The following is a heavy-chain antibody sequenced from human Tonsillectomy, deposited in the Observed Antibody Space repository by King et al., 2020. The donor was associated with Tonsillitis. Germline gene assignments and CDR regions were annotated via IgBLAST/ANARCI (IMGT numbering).Heavy chain of an antibody. CDR3: ARVRVVAESDAFDI. CDR2: IKQDGSEK. Sequence: VQLVESGGGLVQPGGSLRLSCAASGFTFSSYWMSWVRQAPGKGLEWVANIKQDGSEKYYVDSVKGRFTISRDNAKNSLYLQMNSLRAEDTAVYYCARVRVVAESDAFDIWGKGTMVTVSS. J-gene: IGHJ3*02. D-gene: IGHD3-22*01. CDR1: GFTFSSYW. V-gene: IGHV3-7*01.